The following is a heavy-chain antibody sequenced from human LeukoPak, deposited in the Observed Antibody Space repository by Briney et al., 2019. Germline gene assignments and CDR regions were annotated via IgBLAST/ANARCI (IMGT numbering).Heavy chain of an antibody. D-gene: IGHD1-1*01. J-gene: IGHJ3*02. CDR2: SYYTGST. Sequence: PSETLSLTCTVSGGSISSQYWSWIRQPPGKGLEWIGYSYYTGSTNYNPSLKRRVTISVDTSKNQFSLRLSSVTAADTAVYYCARLERRQEAFDIWGQGTMVTVSS. CDR1: GGSISSQY. V-gene: IGHV4-59*08. CDR3: ARLERRQEAFDI.